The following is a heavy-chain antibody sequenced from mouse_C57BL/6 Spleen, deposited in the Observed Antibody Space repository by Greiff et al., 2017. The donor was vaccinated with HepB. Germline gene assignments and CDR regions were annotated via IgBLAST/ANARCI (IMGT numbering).Heavy chain of an antibody. V-gene: IGHV1-59*01. CDR2: IDPSDSYT. CDR3: ARRDGYYEDY. Sequence: QVQLKQPGAELVRPGTSVKLSCKASGYTFTSYWMHWVKQRPGQGLEWIGVIDPSDSYTNYNQKFKGKATLTVDTSSSTAYMQLSSLTSEDSAVYYCARRDGYYEDYWGQGTTLTVSS. J-gene: IGHJ2*01. CDR1: GYTFTSYW. D-gene: IGHD2-3*01.